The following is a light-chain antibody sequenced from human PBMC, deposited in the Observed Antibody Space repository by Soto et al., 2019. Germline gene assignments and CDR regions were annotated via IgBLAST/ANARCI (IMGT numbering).Light chain of an antibody. V-gene: IGKV3-15*01. CDR3: QQYNDWPPFT. CDR1: QTVSTN. CDR2: AAS. Sequence: EIVMTQSPATLSVSPGERATLSCRASQTVSTNLAWYQQKPGQAPRLLIYAASTRAPGIPARFSGSGSGTEFTLTISSLQSEDFAFYYCQQYNDWPPFTIGPGTRVDIK. J-gene: IGKJ3*01.